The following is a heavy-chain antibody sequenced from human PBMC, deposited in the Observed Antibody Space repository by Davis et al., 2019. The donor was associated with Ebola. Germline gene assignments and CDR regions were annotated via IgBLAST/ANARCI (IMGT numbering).Heavy chain of an antibody. CDR2: IKEDGSAR. CDR1: GFTFSSYW. J-gene: IGHJ4*02. V-gene: IGHV3-7*01. CDR3: ARAGYCRGGTCTSPPLDY. D-gene: IGHD2-15*01. Sequence: GESLNTSCPTSGFTFSSYWMSWVRQAPGKGLQWVANIKEDGSARYYEDSVKGRFTIFRDNGRNSLYLQINSLRAEDTAVYYCARAGYCRGGTCTSPPLDYWGQGTLATVS.